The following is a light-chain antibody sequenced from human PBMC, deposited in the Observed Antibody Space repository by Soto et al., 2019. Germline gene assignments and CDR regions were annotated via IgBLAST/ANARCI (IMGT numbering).Light chain of an antibody. CDR3: QQYSNSPPLT. CDR2: GAS. Sequence: EIVLTQSPGTLSLSPGERATLSSRAGQSVSSHLAWYQQRPGQAPRLIIYGASSRATGSPDRFSGSGSGTDFTLNISRLEPEDFALYYCQQYSNSPPLTFGGATKVQIK. J-gene: IGKJ4*01. CDR1: QSVSSH. V-gene: IGKV3-20*01.